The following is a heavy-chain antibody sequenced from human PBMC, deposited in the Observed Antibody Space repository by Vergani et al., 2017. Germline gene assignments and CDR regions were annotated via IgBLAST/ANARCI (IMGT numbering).Heavy chain of an antibody. CDR2: ISYDGSNK. D-gene: IGHD3-3*01. CDR1: GFTFSSYA. J-gene: IGHJ6*03. V-gene: IGHV3-30-3*01. Sequence: QVQLVESGGGVVQPGRSLRLSCAASGFTFSSYAMHWVRQAPGKGLEWVAVISYDGSNKYYADSVKGRFTISRDISKNTLYLQMNSLRAEDTAVYYCARDGEWSGLNYYYYMDVWGKGTTVTVSS. CDR3: ARDGEWSGLNYYYYMDV.